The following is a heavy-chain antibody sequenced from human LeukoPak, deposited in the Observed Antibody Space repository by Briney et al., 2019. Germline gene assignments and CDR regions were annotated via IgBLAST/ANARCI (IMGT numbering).Heavy chain of an antibody. D-gene: IGHD3-16*02. Sequence: GGSLRLSCAASGFTFTTYWMSWVRQAPGKGLEWVAVISYDGSNKYYADSVKGRFTISRDNSKNTLYLQMNSLRAEDTAVYYCARERDYVWGSYRQFFDYWGQGTLVTVSS. CDR3: ARERDYVWGSYRQFFDY. CDR2: ISYDGSNK. J-gene: IGHJ4*02. V-gene: IGHV3-30*03. CDR1: GFTFTTYW.